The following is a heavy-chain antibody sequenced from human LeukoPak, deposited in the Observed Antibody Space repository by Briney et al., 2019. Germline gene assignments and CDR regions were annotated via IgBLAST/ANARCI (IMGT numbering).Heavy chain of an antibody. J-gene: IGHJ4*02. V-gene: IGHV3-48*04. Sequence: GGSLRLSCAASGFTFSSYSMNWVRQAPGEGLEWVSYISSSSSTIYYADSVKGRFTISRDNAKNSLYLQMNSLRAEDTAVYYCASGPDYGDYYFDYWGQGTLVTVSS. CDR2: ISSSSSTI. CDR3: ASGPDYGDYYFDY. CDR1: GFTFSSYS. D-gene: IGHD4-17*01.